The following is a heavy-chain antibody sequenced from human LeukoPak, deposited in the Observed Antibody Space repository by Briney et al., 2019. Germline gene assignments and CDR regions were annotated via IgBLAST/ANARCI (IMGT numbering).Heavy chain of an antibody. J-gene: IGHJ5*02. CDR2: ISAYNGNT. CDR3: ARDTNGNYYDSSGHSTTGFDP. CDR1: GYTFTSYG. V-gene: IGHV1-18*01. Sequence: ASVKVSCKASGYTFTSYGISWVRQAPGQGLEWMGWISAYNGNTNYAQKLQGRVTITTDTSTSTAYMELRSLRSDDTAVYYCARDTNGNYYDSSGHSTTGFDPWGQGTLVTVSS. D-gene: IGHD3-22*01.